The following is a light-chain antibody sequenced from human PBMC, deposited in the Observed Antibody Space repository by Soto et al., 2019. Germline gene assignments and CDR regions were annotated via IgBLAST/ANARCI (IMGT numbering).Light chain of an antibody. J-gene: IGKJ3*01. CDR3: QQFNNWPVT. CDR2: WAS. V-gene: IGKV4-1*01. CDR1: QSVLYSSNNKNY. Sequence: DRVRTQSPESLAVSLGERATINCKSSQSVLYSSNNKNYLAWYQQKPGQPPKLLIYWASTRESGVPDRFSGTASGTDFTLTINSLQPEDFATYYCQQFNNWPVTFGPVSKVAVK.